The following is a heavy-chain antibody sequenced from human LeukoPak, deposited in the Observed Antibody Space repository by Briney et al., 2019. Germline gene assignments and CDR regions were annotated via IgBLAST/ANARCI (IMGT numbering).Heavy chain of an antibody. Sequence: PGGSLRLSCAASGFTFSRYGMPWVRQAPGKGLEWVAFIRYDGSNKYYADSVKGRFTISRDNSKNTLYLQMNSLRAEDTAVYYCAKDSWLPPHYFDYWGQGTLVTVSS. J-gene: IGHJ4*02. D-gene: IGHD5-18*01. CDR3: AKDSWLPPHYFDY. CDR2: IRYDGSNK. V-gene: IGHV3-30*02. CDR1: GFTFSRYG.